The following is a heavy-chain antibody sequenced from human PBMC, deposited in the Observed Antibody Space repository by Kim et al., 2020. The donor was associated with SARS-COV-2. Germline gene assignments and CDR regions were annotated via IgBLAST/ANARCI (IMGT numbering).Heavy chain of an antibody. J-gene: IGHJ5*02. D-gene: IGHD2-15*01. Sequence: GGSLRLSCATSGFTFSSFGMHWVRQAPGKGLEWVAVISFDGSETYYADSVKGRFTISRDNYKNTLHLQMDSLRAEDTAVYYCARGREQQVVLGWFDPWGQGTLVTVSS. CDR1: GFTFSSFG. V-gene: IGHV3-30*12. CDR2: ISFDGSET. CDR3: ARGREQQVVLGWFDP.